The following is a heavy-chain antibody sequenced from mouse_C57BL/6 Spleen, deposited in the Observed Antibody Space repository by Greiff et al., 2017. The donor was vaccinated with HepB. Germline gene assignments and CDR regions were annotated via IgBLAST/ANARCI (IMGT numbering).Heavy chain of an antibody. CDR3: AKDQNDYDAWFAY. D-gene: IGHD2-4*01. V-gene: IGHV2-5*01. CDR1: GFSLTSYG. CDR2: IWRGGST. Sequence: VQLVESGPGLVQPSQSLSITCTVSGFSLTSYGVHWVRQSPGKGLEWLGVIWRGGSTDYNAAFMSRLSITKDNSKSQVFFKMNSLQADDTAIYYCAKDQNDYDAWFAYWGQGTLVTVSA. J-gene: IGHJ3*01.